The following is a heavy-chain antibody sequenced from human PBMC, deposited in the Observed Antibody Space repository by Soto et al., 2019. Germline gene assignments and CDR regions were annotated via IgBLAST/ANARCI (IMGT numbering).Heavy chain of an antibody. J-gene: IGHJ1*01. CDR2: AYYNGST. D-gene: IGHD3-22*01. Sequence: SETLSLTYPGSGVSISNTSYYWGWLRPPPGKGLEWIWSAYYNGSTYYSPSLKSRVSISVDSSKNQFSLTLTSVTAADTAVYYCASHSASHYGTSGYYSVCRGQGTLVPFSS. V-gene: IGHV4-39*01. CDR3: ASHSASHYGTSGYYSVC. CDR1: GVSISNTSYY.